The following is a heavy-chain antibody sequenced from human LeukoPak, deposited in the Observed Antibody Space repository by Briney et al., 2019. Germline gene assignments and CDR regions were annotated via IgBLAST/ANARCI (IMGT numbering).Heavy chain of an antibody. V-gene: IGHV3-23*01. Sequence: PGGSLRLSCAASGFTFSNAWMSWVRQAPGKGLEWVTAISGSGGRTYYADSVKGRFTISRDNSKKILYLQMNSLRAEDTAVYYCAKTPYYYYMDVWGKGTTVTVSS. CDR1: GFTFSNAW. CDR2: ISGSGGRT. J-gene: IGHJ6*03. CDR3: AKTPYYYYMDV.